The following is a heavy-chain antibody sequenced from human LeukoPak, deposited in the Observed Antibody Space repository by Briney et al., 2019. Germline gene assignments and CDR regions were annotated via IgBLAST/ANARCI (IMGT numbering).Heavy chain of an antibody. Sequence: ASVRVSCKVSGYTLTELSMHWVRQDPGKGLEWMGGFDPEDGETIYAQKFQGRVTMTEDTSTDTAYMELSSLRSEDTAVYYCATSFRFLEWLLPDYWGQGTLVTVSS. D-gene: IGHD3-3*01. CDR2: FDPEDGET. CDR3: ATSFRFLEWLLPDY. J-gene: IGHJ4*02. V-gene: IGHV1-24*01. CDR1: GYTLTELS.